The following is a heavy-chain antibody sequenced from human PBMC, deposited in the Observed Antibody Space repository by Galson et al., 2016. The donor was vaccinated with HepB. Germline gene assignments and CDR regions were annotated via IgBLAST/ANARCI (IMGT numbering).Heavy chain of an antibody. Sequence: SETLSLTCTISGGSNSRFYWSWVRQSPEKGLEWIGDINYSGTTKYNPSLKSRVTISVDMSKIQFSLKLNSVPVADTAVYYFPGQMTAVMSIDYWGQGTLFTVSS. D-gene: IGHD4-17*01. CDR3: PGQMTAVMSIDY. V-gene: IGHV4-59*01. CDR1: GGSNSRFY. J-gene: IGHJ4*02. CDR2: INYSGTT.